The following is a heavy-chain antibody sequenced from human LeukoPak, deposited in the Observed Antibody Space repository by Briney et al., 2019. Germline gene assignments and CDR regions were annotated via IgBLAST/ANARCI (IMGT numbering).Heavy chain of an antibody. CDR3: ARHYSSDPFDY. CDR2: IDYSGST. J-gene: IGHJ4*02. D-gene: IGHD2-21*01. V-gene: IGHV4-59*08. Sequence: GSLRLSCAASGFTFSDYYMSWIRQPPGKGLEWIGYIDYSGSTNYSPSLKSRVTISADTSKNQFSLKLTSLTAADTALYFCARHYSSDPFDYWGQGTLVTVSS. CDR1: GFTFSDYY.